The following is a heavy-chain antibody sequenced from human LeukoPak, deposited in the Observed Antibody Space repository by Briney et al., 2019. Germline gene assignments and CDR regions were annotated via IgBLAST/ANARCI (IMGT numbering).Heavy chain of an antibody. CDR2: INNDGSST. CDR1: GFTFSSYR. Sequence: GGSLRLSCAASGFTFSSYRMHWVRQAPGKGLVWVSRINNDGSSTNYADPVKGRFTISRDNAKNTLYLQMHSLRAEDTAVYYCAMKAVPRPRLYDAFDFWGQETVVTVSS. J-gene: IGHJ3*01. V-gene: IGHV3-74*01. D-gene: IGHD2-2*02. CDR3: AMKAVPRPRLYDAFDF.